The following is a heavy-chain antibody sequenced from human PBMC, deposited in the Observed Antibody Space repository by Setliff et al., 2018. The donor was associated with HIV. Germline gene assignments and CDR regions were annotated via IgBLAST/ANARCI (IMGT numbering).Heavy chain of an antibody. CDR1: GDSVSSASYY. CDR2: IYYSGTT. Sequence: NPSETLSLTCTVSGDSVSSASYYWSWIRQPPGKGLEWIGYIYYSGTTKYNPSLKSRVTISVDTSKNRFSLKLSSVTAADTAVYYCASEAWTSYRSSSGYYYYYMDVWGKGTTVTVSS. J-gene: IGHJ6*03. D-gene: IGHD6-6*01. V-gene: IGHV4-61*01. CDR3: ASEAWTSYRSSSGYYYYYMDV.